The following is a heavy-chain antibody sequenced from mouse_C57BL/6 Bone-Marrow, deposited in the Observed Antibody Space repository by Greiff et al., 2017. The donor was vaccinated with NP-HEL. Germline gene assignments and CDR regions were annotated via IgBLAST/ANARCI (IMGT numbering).Heavy chain of an antibody. V-gene: IGHV2-2*01. D-gene: IGHD1-1*02. Sequence: QVQLKQSGPGLVQPSQSLSITCTVSGFSLTSYGVHWVRQSPGKGLEWLGVIWSGGSTDYNAAFISRLSISKDNSKSQVFFKMNSLQADDTAIYYCARREKLCPFAYWGQGTLVTVSA. CDR3: ARREKLCPFAY. J-gene: IGHJ3*01. CDR2: IWSGGST. CDR1: GFSLTSYG.